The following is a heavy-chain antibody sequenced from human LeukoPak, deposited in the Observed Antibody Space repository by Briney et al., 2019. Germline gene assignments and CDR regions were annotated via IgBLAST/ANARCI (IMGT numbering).Heavy chain of an antibody. V-gene: IGHV4-34*01. CDR2: XXXSGST. CDR3: ARSFITIFGVVSRPFDY. D-gene: IGHD3-3*01. CDR1: GGSFGXXY. J-gene: IGHJ4*02. Sequence: SETLSLTCAVYGGSFGXXYWSWIRQPPGKXXXXXXXXXXSGSTXXNXXXXXXXXISVXTSKNQFSLKLSSVTAADTAVYYCARSFITIFGVVSRPFDYWGQGTLVTVSS.